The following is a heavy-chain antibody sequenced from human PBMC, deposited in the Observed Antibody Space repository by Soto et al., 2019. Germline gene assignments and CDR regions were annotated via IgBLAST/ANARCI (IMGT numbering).Heavy chain of an antibody. CDR3: ARHGDYVPREAFDI. CDR1: GFSLSTSGVG. CDR2: IYWDDDK. D-gene: IGHD4-17*01. Sequence: QITLKESGPTLVKPTQTLTLTCTFSGFSLSTSGVGVGWIRQPPGKALEWLALIYWDDDKRYSPSLKSRLTITKDTSKNQVVLTMTNMDPVDTATYYCARHGDYVPREAFDILGQGTMVTVSS. V-gene: IGHV2-5*02. J-gene: IGHJ3*02.